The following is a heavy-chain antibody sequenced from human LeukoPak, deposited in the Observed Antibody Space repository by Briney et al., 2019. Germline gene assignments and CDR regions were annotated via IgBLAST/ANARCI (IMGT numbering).Heavy chain of an antibody. Sequence: GASVKVSCKASGYTFIGYNMHWVRQAPGQGLEWMGWINPNSGGTNYAQSFQGRVTMTRDTSISTAYMELSRLRSDDTAIYCCALVGEALDYWGQGTLVTVSS. J-gene: IGHJ4*02. CDR3: ALVGEALDY. V-gene: IGHV1-2*02. CDR2: INPNSGGT. CDR1: GYTFIGYN. D-gene: IGHD4-17*01.